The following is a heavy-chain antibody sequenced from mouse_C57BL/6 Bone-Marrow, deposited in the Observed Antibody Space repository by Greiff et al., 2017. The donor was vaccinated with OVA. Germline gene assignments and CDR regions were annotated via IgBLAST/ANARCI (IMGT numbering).Heavy chain of an antibody. CDR3: ACITTVVAGGGYYFDY. V-gene: IGHV2-9-1*01. D-gene: IGHD1-1*01. CDR1: GFSLTSYA. J-gene: IGHJ2*01. Sequence: VMLVESGPGLVAPSQSLSITCTVSGFSLTSYAISWVRQPPGKGLEWLGVIWTGGGTNYNSALKSRLSISKDNSKSQVFLKMNSLQTDDTARYYCACITTVVAGGGYYFDYWGQGTTLTVSS. CDR2: IWTGGGT.